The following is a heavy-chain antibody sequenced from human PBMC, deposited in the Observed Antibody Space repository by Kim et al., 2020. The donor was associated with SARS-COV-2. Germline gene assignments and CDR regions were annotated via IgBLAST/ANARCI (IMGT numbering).Heavy chain of an antibody. CDR2: INHSGST. Sequence: SETLSLTCAVYGGSFSGYYWSWIRQPPGKGLEWNGEINHSGSTNYNQSLKSRFTISVETSKNQFSLKLSSVTAADTAVYYCARGRSTAMVRGLDYWGQGT. CDR1: GGSFSGYY. D-gene: IGHD5-18*01. CDR3: ARGRSTAMVRGLDY. J-gene: IGHJ4*02. V-gene: IGHV4-34*01.